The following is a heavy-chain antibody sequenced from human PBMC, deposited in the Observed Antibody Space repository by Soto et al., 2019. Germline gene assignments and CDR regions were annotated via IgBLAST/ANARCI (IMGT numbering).Heavy chain of an antibody. CDR1: GFTFSNAW. V-gene: IGHV3-15*01. J-gene: IGHJ6*03. CDR2: IKSKTDGGTT. Sequence: GGSLRLSCAASGFTFSNAWMSWVRQAPGKGLEWVGRIKSKTDGGTTDYAAPVKGRFTISRDDSKNTLYLQMNSLKNEDTAVYYCTANRGYSGYVFDYYYYMDVWGKGTTVNVS. D-gene: IGHD5-12*01. CDR3: TANRGYSGYVFDYYYYMDV.